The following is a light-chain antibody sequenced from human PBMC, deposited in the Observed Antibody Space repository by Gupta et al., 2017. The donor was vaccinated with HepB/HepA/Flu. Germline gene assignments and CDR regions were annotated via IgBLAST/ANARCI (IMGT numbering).Light chain of an antibody. CDR2: EVT. Sequence: QSALTHPASVSGSPGQSITISCTGTSSDIGTYDLVSWYQQHTGKAPKLMSEEVTKRPSGVSNRFSCYKSGKRASLTISGLQAEDEADDYCCEYGGIVSMWVFGGGTKLTVL. V-gene: IGLV2-23*02. CDR3: CEYGGIVSMWV. CDR1: SSDIGTYDL. J-gene: IGLJ3*02.